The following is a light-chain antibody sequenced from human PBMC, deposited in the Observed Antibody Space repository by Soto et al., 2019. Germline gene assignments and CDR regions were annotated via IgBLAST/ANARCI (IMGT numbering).Light chain of an antibody. CDR2: SAS. V-gene: IGKV1-9*01. CDR3: QQFYSYPFT. J-gene: IGKJ3*01. Sequence: DIRLTQSPSFLSASVGDRVTNACRASQGISNHVAWYQQKPGKAPSLLIYSASTLQSGVPSRFSGSQSGTEFSLTISSLQPEDFATYYCQQFYSYPFTFGPGTKVDVK. CDR1: QGISNH.